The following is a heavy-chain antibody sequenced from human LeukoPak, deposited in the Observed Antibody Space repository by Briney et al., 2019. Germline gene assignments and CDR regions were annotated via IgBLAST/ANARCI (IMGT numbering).Heavy chain of an antibody. J-gene: IGHJ4*02. CDR2: ITGSGGNT. Sequence: PGGSLRLSCAASGFTFSIHAMSWVRQAPGKGLEWVSAITGSGGNTHYADSVKGRFTISRDNSKNTLYLQMNSLRAEDTAVYYCAKVLVLVSANRYYFDYWGQGTLVTVSS. CDR3: AKVLVLVSANRYYFDY. D-gene: IGHD2-15*01. V-gene: IGHV3-23*01. CDR1: GFTFSIHA.